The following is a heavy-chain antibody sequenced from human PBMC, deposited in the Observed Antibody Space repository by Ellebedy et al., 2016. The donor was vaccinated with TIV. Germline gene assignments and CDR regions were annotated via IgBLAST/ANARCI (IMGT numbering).Heavy chain of an antibody. J-gene: IGHJ6*02. Sequence: GESLKISXAASGFTFSSYSMNWVRQAPGKGLEWVSYISSSSSTIYYADSVKGRFTISRDNAKNSLYLQMNSLRAEDTALYYCARGPVYGMDVWGQGTTVTVSS. V-gene: IGHV3-48*04. CDR2: ISSSSSTI. CDR1: GFTFSSYS. CDR3: ARGPVYGMDV.